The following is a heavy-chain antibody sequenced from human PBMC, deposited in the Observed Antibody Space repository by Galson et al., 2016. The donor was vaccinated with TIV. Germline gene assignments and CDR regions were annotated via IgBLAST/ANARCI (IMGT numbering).Heavy chain of an antibody. CDR3: ARGFSKLRSYGSGSYLYFDY. Sequence: SVKVSCKASGGTFSNYGVSWVRQAPGQGLEWMGGIIPIFGVPKYGQKFQGRLTITADESTSTAYMELSSLRSEDTAVYYCARGFSKLRSYGSGSYLYFDYWGQGTLVTVSS. D-gene: IGHD3-10*01. CDR2: IIPIFGVP. CDR1: GGTFSNYG. J-gene: IGHJ4*02. V-gene: IGHV1-69*13.